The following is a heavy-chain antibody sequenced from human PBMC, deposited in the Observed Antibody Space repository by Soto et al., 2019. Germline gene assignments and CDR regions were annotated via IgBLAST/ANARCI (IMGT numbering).Heavy chain of an antibody. D-gene: IGHD3-22*01. CDR1: GGTFSSYA. J-gene: IGHJ4*02. Sequence: QVQLVQSGAEVKKPGSSVKVSCKASGGTFSSYAISWVRQAPGQGLEWMGGIIPIFGTANYAQKFQGRVTITADKSTSTAYMELSSLRSEDTAVYYWASTVAYYYDSSGDYYFDYWGQGTLVTVSS. V-gene: IGHV1-69*06. CDR3: ASTVAYYYDSSGDYYFDY. CDR2: IIPIFGTA.